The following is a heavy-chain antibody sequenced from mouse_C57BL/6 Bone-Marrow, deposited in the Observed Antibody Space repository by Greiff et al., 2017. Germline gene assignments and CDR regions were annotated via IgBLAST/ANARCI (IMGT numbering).Heavy chain of an antibody. CDR2: ISSGSSTI. Sequence: EVHLVESGGGLVKPGGSLKLSCAASGFTFSDYGMHWVRQAPEKGLEWVAYISSGSSTIYYADTVKGRFTISRDNAKNTLFLQMTSLRSEDTAMYYCARRTAQGYAMDYWGQGTSVTVSS. CDR1: GFTFSDYG. D-gene: IGHD3-2*02. J-gene: IGHJ4*01. V-gene: IGHV5-17*01. CDR3: ARRTAQGYAMDY.